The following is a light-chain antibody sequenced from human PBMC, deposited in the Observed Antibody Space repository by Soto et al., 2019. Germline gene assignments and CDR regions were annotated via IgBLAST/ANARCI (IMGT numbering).Light chain of an antibody. CDR3: NSQTTSGIRV. CDR1: SGSIASNY. CDR2: EDN. V-gene: IGLV6-57*04. Sequence: NFMLTQPHSVSESPGKTVTISCTRSSGSIASNYVQWYKQRPGSAPTPVIYEDNERPSGVPDRFSGSIDSSSNSASLTISGLKTEDEADYYCNSQTTSGIRVFGTGTKLTAL. J-gene: IGLJ1*01.